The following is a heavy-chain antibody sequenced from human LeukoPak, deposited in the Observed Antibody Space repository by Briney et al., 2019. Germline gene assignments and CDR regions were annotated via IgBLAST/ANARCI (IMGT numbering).Heavy chain of an antibody. CDR2: IIPIFGTA. CDR3: AREGKDASDI. V-gene: IGHV1-69*05. CDR1: GGTFSSYA. Sequence: VASVTVSCKASGGTFSSYAISWVRQAPGQGLEWMGGIIPIFGTANYAQKFQGRVTITTDESTSTAYMELSSLRSEDTAVYYCAREGKDASDIWGQGTMVTVSS. J-gene: IGHJ3*02. D-gene: IGHD3-10*01.